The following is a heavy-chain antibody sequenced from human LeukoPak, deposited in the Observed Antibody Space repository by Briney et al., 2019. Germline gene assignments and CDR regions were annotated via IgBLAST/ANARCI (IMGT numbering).Heavy chain of an antibody. CDR3: TTIKRGDIFGYFDF. V-gene: IGHV4-59*11. D-gene: IGHD5-18*01. CDR2: VFDSGRS. CDR1: GGSMTTHH. J-gene: IGHJ4*02. Sequence: SETLSLTCTVSGGSMTTHHWNWIRQTPGKGLEWIGYVFDSGRSKVNPSLTSRVTLSTDTSKNQLSLRLSSVTAADTAVYYCTTIKRGDIFGYFDFWGQGILVTVSS.